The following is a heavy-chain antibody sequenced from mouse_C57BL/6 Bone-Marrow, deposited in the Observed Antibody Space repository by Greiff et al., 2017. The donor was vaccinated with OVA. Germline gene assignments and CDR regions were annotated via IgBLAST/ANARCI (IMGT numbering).Heavy chain of an antibody. CDR1: GYAFTNYL. CDR3: ARSGYGSSYDYWYFDV. J-gene: IGHJ1*03. D-gene: IGHD1-1*01. V-gene: IGHV1-54*01. CDR2: INPGSGGT. Sequence: QVQLKESGAELVRPGTSVKVSCKASGYAFTNYLIEWVKQRPGQGLEWIGVINPGSGGTNYNEKFKGKATLTADKSSSTAYMQLSSLTSEDSAVYFCARSGYGSSYDYWYFDVWGTGTTVTVSS.